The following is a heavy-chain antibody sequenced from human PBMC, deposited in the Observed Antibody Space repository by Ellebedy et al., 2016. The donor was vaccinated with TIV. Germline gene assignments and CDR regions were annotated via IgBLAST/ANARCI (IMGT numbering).Heavy chain of an antibody. D-gene: IGHD1-26*01. J-gene: IGHJ4*02. V-gene: IGHV1-69*04. CDR1: GGTFSSYA. CDR3: ARVVGATQADY. Sequence: ASVKVSCKASGGTFSSYAISWVRQAPGQGLEWMGRIIPILGIANYAQKFQGRVTITADKSTSTAYMELSSLRSEDTAVYYCARVVGATQADYWGQGTLVTVSS. CDR2: IIPILGIA.